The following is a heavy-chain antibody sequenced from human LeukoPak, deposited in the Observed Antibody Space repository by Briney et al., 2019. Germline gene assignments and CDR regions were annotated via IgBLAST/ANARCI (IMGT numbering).Heavy chain of an antibody. V-gene: IGHV3-15*01. Sequence: GGSLRLSCAASGFTFSNAWMSWVRQAPGKGLEWVGRIKSKTDGGTTDYAAPVKGRFTISRDDSKNTLYLQMNSLKTEDTAVYYCAILLPAARMEYDAFDIWGQGTMVTVSS. CDR3: AILLPAARMEYDAFDI. J-gene: IGHJ3*02. D-gene: IGHD2-2*01. CDR2: IKSKTDGGTT. CDR1: GFTFSNAW.